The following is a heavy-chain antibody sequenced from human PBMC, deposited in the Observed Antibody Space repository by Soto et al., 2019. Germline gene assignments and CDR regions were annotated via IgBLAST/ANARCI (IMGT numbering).Heavy chain of an antibody. D-gene: IGHD6-13*01. CDR1: GYSFTSYW. CDR2: IYPGDSDT. CDR3: ARHQHSSSWQRNYGMDV. V-gene: IGHV5-51*01. Sequence: PGESLKISCKGSGYSFTSYWIGWVRQMPGKGLEWMGIIYPGDSDTRYSPSFQGQVTLSADKSISTAYLQWSSLKASDTAMYYCARHQHSSSWQRNYGMDVWGQGTTVTVSS. J-gene: IGHJ6*02.